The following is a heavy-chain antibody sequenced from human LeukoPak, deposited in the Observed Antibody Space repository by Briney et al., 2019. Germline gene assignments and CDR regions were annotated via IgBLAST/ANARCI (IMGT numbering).Heavy chain of an antibody. D-gene: IGHD5-18*01. CDR3: ARDYGYGFDY. Sequence: GVSLRLSCAVSGFTFSSYSMNWVRQAPGKGLEWISYIGKSSSSISYADSVKGRFTISTDNAKSSLYLQMNSLRAEDTAVHYCARDYGYGFDYWGQGTLVTVSS. V-gene: IGHV3-48*01. CDR1: GFTFSSYS. J-gene: IGHJ4*02. CDR2: IGKSSSSI.